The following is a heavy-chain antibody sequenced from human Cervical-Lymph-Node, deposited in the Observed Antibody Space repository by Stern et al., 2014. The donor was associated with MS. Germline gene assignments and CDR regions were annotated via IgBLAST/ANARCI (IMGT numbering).Heavy chain of an antibody. CDR3: ASGTRSSWYFDF. CDR1: GGTFSSDA. D-gene: IGHD6-13*01. V-gene: IGHV1-69*01. CDR2: ISPIFETA. Sequence: QVQLGQSGAEVKKPGSSLKVSCKASGGTFSSDAIGWVRQAPGQGLEWMGGISPIFETANYAQKFQGRVTITADQSTKTAYLELSSLTSGDTAMYFCASGTRSSWYFDFWGQGTLVTVST. J-gene: IGHJ4*02.